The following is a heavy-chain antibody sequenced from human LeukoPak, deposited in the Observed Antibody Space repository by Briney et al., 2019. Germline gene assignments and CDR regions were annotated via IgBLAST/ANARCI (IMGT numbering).Heavy chain of an antibody. CDR1: GFTFDDYG. Sequence: GGSLRLSCAASGFTFDDYGMSWVRQAPGKELEWVSGINWNGGSTGYADSVKGRFTISRDNAKNSLYLQMNSLRAEDTALYYCARDSSSSWYLNWFDPWGQGTPVTVSS. CDR2: INWNGGST. J-gene: IGHJ5*02. D-gene: IGHD6-13*01. V-gene: IGHV3-20*04. CDR3: ARDSSSSWYLNWFDP.